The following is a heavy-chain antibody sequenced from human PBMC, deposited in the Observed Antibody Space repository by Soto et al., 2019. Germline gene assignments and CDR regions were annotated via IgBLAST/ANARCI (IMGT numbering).Heavy chain of an antibody. CDR2: ISGSGGST. D-gene: IGHD3-10*01. J-gene: IGHJ4*02. V-gene: IGHV3-23*01. Sequence: EVQLLESGGGLVQPGGSVRLSCAASGFTFSNYAMTWVHQAPGKGLEWVSTISGSGGSTYYADSVKGRFTISRDNSKNTLYVQMNSLRAEDTAVYYCAKKYAYGSGTYLYHFDYWGQGTLVTVSS. CDR3: AKKYAYGSGTYLYHFDY. CDR1: GFTFSNYA.